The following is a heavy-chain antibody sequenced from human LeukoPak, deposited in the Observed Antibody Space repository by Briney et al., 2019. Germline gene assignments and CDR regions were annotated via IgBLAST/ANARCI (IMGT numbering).Heavy chain of an antibody. D-gene: IGHD2-15*01. CDR3: ARGRPLLNWFDP. J-gene: IGHJ5*02. V-gene: IGHV4-61*02. Sequence: PSQTLSLTCTVSGGSISSGSYYWSWIRQPAGKGLEWIGRIYTSGSTSYNPSLKSRVTISVDTSKNQFSLKLSSVTAADTAVYYCARGRPLLNWFDPWGQGTLVTVSS. CDR2: IYTSGST. CDR1: GGSISSGSYY.